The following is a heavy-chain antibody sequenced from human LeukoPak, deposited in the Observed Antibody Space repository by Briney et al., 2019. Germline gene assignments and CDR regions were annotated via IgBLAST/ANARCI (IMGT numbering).Heavy chain of an antibody. V-gene: IGHV4-59*05. CDR3: ATVRRGFGESSKYYSYYYMDV. D-gene: IGHD3-10*01. CDR2: IYYSGST. J-gene: IGHJ6*03. Sequence: PSETLALTCTVSGGSISSYDWSWIRQPPRKGLEWIGSIYYSGSTYYNPSLKSRVTISVDTSKNQFSLNLSSVTAADTAVYYCATVRRGFGESSKYYSYYYMDVWGKGTTVTISS. CDR1: GGSISSYD.